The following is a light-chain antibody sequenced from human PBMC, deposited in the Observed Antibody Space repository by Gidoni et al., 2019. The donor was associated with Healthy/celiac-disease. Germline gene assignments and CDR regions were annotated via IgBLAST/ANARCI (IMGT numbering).Light chain of an antibody. CDR2: QDS. Sequence: SYELTQQRSESVSPGQTASITCSGDKLGDKYARWYQQKPGQSPVLVIYQDSKRPSGIHERFSGSNAGNTATLTISGTQAMDESDYYCQAWDSSTVVFGGGTKLTVL. CDR1: KLGDKY. CDR3: QAWDSSTVV. V-gene: IGLV3-1*01. J-gene: IGLJ2*01.